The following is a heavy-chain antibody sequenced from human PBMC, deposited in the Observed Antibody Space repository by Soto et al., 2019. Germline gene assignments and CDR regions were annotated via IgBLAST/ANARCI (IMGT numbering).Heavy chain of an antibody. V-gene: IGHV4-59*01. J-gene: IGHJ6*02. Sequence: PSETLSLTCTVSGGSISSYYWSWIRQPPGKGLEWIGNIYYSGSTNYNPSLKSRVTISVDTSKNQFSLKLSSVTAADTAVYYCARERYYGTDVWGQGTTVTVSS. CDR3: ARERYYGTDV. CDR1: GGSISSYY. CDR2: IYYSGST.